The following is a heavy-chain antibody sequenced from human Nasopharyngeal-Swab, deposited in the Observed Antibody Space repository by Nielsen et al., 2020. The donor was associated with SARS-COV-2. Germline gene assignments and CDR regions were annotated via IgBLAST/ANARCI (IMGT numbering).Heavy chain of an antibody. Sequence: SETLSLTCAVYGGSFSGYYWSWIRQPPGKGLEWIGKINHSGSTNYNPSLKSRVTISVDTSKNQFSLKLSSVTAADTAVYYCARGPGYYDILTGYFRFDPWGQGTLVTVSS. D-gene: IGHD3-9*01. V-gene: IGHV4-34*01. J-gene: IGHJ5*02. CDR3: ARGPGYYDILTGYFRFDP. CDR1: GGSFSGYY. CDR2: INHSGST.